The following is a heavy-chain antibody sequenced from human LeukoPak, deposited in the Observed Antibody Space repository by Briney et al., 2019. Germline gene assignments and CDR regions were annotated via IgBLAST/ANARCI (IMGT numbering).Heavy chain of an antibody. CDR2: ISGSGDST. CDR3: AKALYSSSWYDYYYGMDV. V-gene: IGHV3-23*01. Sequence: GGSLRLSCAASGFTFSSYAMSWVRQAPGKGLEWVSSISGSGDSTYYADSVKGRFTISRDSSKNSLYLQMNSLRAEDTAVYYCAKALYSSSWYDYYYGMDVWGQGTTVTVSS. CDR1: GFTFSSYA. D-gene: IGHD6-13*01. J-gene: IGHJ6*02.